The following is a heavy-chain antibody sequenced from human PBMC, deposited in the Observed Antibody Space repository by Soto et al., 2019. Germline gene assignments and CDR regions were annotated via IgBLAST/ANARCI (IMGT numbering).Heavy chain of an antibody. J-gene: IGHJ6*02. D-gene: IGHD7-27*01. Sequence: GGSLRLSCAASGFTFSSYWMSWVRQAPGKGLEWVANIKQDGSEKYYVDSVKGRFTISRDNAKNSLYLQMNSLRAEDTAVYYCARDSEGLGNYYYGMDVWGQGTTVTVYS. V-gene: IGHV3-7*03. CDR2: IKQDGSEK. CDR1: GFTFSSYW. CDR3: ARDSEGLGNYYYGMDV.